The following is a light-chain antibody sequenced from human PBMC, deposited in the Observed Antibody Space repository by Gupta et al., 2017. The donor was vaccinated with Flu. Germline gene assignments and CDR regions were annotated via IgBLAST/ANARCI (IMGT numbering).Light chain of an antibody. V-gene: IGKV2-30*01. Sequence: VVLTQSPLSLPVTLGQPASISCRSSQSLVYSDGNTYLHWFQQRPGQSPRRLIYQGSHRASGVPDRFSSSGSGTDFTLKISRVEAEDVGVYYCRQGGRWPWAFGQGTKVEIK. CDR2: QGS. J-gene: IGKJ1*01. CDR3: RQGGRWPWA. CDR1: QSLVYSDGNTY.